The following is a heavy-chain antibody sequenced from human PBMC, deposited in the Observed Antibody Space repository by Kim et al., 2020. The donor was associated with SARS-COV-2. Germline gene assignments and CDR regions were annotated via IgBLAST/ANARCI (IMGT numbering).Heavy chain of an antibody. J-gene: IGHJ3*01. CDR3: ARGPLGYGSGSHRL. D-gene: IGHD3-10*01. V-gene: IGHV1-18*01. CDR1: GYTFTSYG. CDR2: ISAYNGNT. Sequence: ASVKVSCKASGYTFTSYGISWVRQAPGQGLEWMGWISAYNGNTNYAQKLQGRVTMTTDTSTSTAYMELRSLRSDDTAVYYCARGPLGYGSGSHRLWGQGTMVTVSS.